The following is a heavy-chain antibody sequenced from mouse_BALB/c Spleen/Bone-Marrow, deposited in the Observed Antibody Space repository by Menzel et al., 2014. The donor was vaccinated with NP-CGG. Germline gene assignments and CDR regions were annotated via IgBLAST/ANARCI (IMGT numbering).Heavy chain of an antibody. CDR1: GFTFSSYA. V-gene: IGHV5-9-3*01. J-gene: IGHJ1*01. CDR3: ARFYYGNYVRYFDV. D-gene: IGHD2-1*01. CDR2: ISSGGSYT. Sequence: EVQGVESGGGLVKPGGSLRLSCAASGFTFSSYAMSWVRQTPEKRLEWVATISSGGSYTYYPDSVKGRFTISRDNAKSTLYLQMSSLRSEDTAMYYCARFYYGNYVRYFDVWGAGTTVTVSS.